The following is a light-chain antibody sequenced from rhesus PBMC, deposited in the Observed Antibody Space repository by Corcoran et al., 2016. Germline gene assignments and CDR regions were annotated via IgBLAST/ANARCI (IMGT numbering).Light chain of an antibody. CDR3: QQGYITPYG. Sequence: DIQMSQSPSSLSASVGDKVTITCRASQGISNALAWYQQKPGKAPKLLFYAASSLESGVPSRFSGTRSGTEFTLTIHNLQPADFTTYYCQQGYITPYGFGQGTKGAIK. V-gene: IGKV1-33*02. J-gene: IGKJ2*01. CDR1: QGISNA. CDR2: AAS.